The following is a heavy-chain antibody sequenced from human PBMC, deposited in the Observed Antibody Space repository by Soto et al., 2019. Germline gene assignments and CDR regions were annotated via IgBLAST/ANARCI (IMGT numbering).Heavy chain of an antibody. Sequence: GGSLRLSCAASGFTFSSYAMSWVRQAPGKGLEWVSAISGSGGSTYYADSVKGRFTISRDNSKNTLYLQMNSLRAEDTAVYYCAKEARYCSSTSCPMGYWGQGTLVTVSS. V-gene: IGHV3-23*01. CDR2: ISGSGGST. J-gene: IGHJ4*02. CDR3: AKEARYCSSTSCPMGY. CDR1: GFTFSSYA. D-gene: IGHD2-2*01.